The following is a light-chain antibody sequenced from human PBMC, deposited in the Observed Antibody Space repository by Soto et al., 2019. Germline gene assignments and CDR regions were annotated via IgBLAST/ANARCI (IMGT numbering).Light chain of an antibody. Sequence: DIQLTQSPSTLSASVGDRVAITCRASQSITNRLAWYQLKPGKAPKVLIYDALNLESGVPSRFSGSGYGTEFTLTIRSLQPDDFATYYCQQYNSYPWTFGQGTKVDIK. CDR1: QSITNR. CDR3: QQYNSYPWT. CDR2: DAL. V-gene: IGKV1-5*01. J-gene: IGKJ1*01.